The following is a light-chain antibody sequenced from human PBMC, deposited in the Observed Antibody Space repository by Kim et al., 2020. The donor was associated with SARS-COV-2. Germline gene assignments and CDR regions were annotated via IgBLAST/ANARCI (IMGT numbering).Light chain of an antibody. J-gene: IGKJ3*01. CDR3: TQPLVTPFT. CDR1: QSLLPNNGNNF. Sequence: PASISCRSSQSLLPNNGNNFLDWYLQKPGQSPQLLIYLGSNRASGVPDRFSGSGSGTDFTLKISRVEAEDVGVYYCTQPLVTPFTFGPGTKVDIK. V-gene: IGKV2-28*01. CDR2: LGS.